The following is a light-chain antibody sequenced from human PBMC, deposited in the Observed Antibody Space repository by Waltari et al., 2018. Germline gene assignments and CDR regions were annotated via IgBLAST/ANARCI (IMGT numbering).Light chain of an antibody. J-gene: IGLJ3*02. Sequence: QLVLTQSPSASASLGASVKLTCTLSSGHSSNVIAWLQEQPGKGPRYLMKVNSDGSHSKGDEIPYRFSGSSSGAERYLTLSSLQSEDEADYYCQTGGHGTWVFGGGTKLTVL. CDR3: QTGGHGTWV. CDR2: VNSDGSH. CDR1: SGHSSNV. V-gene: IGLV4-69*01.